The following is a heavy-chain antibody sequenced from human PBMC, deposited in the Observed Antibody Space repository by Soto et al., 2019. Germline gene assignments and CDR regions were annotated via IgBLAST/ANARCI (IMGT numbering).Heavy chain of an antibody. D-gene: IGHD6-13*01. J-gene: IGHJ4*02. CDR1: GFTVSSNY. Sequence: GGSLRLSCAASGFTVSSNYMSWVRQAPGKGLEWVSVIYSGGSTYYADSVKGRFTISRHNSKNTLYLQMNSLRAEDTAVYYCARLTGQQLGSPFDYWGQGTLVTVSS. V-gene: IGHV3-53*04. CDR2: IYSGGST. CDR3: ARLTGQQLGSPFDY.